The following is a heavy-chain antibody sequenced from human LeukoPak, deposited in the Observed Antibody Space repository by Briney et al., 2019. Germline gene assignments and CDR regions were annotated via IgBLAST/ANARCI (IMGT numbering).Heavy chain of an antibody. CDR1: GFTFSSYS. J-gene: IGHJ6*04. Sequence: GGSLRLSCAASGFTFSSYSMNWARQAPGKGLEWVSYISYSSSTIYYADSVKGRFTISRDNAKNSLYLQMNSLRAEDTAVYYCAELGITMIGGVWGKGTTVTISS. V-gene: IGHV3-48*04. CDR3: AELGITMIGGV. CDR2: ISYSSSTI. D-gene: IGHD3-10*02.